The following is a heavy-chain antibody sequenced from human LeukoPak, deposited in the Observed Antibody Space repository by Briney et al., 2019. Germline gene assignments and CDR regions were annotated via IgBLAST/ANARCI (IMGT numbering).Heavy chain of an antibody. CDR2: IYYSGST. Sequence: SQTLSLTCTVSDGSISSGGYYWSWIRQHPGKGLEWIGYIYYSGSTYYNPSLKSRVTISVDTSKNQFSLKLSSVTAADTAVYYCARAPITIFGVVIIAAPHYYYGMDVRGQGTTVTVSS. CDR3: ARAPITIFGVVIIAAPHYYYGMDV. CDR1: DGSISSGGYY. J-gene: IGHJ6*02. V-gene: IGHV4-31*03. D-gene: IGHD3-3*01.